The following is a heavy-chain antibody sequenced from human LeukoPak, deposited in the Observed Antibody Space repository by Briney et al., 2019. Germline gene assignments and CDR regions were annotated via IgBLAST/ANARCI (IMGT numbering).Heavy chain of an antibody. CDR2: IIPIFGAA. J-gene: IGHJ5*02. CDR3: ARDRIEPYERDSGGWFDP. Sequence: EASVKVSCKASGGTFSSYAISWVRQAPGQGLEWMGGIIPIFGAANYAQKFQGRVTITTDESTSTAYMELRSLRSDDTAVYYCARDRIEPYERDSGGWFDPWGQGTLVTVSS. V-gene: IGHV1-69*05. D-gene: IGHD1-26*01. CDR1: GGTFSSYA.